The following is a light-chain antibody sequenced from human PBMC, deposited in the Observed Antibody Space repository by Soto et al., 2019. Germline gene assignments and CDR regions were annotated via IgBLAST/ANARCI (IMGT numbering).Light chain of an antibody. CDR2: AAS. CDR1: QSISTY. V-gene: IGKV1-39*01. Sequence: DIQMTQSPSSLSASVGDRVTITCRASQSISTYLNWYQQKVGKAPKLLIYAASSLQRGVPSRFSGSGSGTDFTLTISRLQPEVFATYYCQQCYSTPRTFGQGTKLEIK. J-gene: IGKJ2*02. CDR3: QQCYSTPRT.